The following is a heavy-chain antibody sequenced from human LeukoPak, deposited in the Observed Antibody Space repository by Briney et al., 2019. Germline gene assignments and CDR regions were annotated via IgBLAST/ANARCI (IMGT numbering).Heavy chain of an antibody. V-gene: IGHV3-74*01. CDR1: GFTFSSYW. CDR2: INSDGSSI. D-gene: IGHD3-3*01. J-gene: IGHJ4*02. CDR3: ARVGGVAGRAIDY. Sequence: GGSLRLSCAASGFTFSSYWMHWVRQTPGKGLMWVSRINSDGSSIGYADSVKGRFTISRDNAKNALYLQMNSLRAEDTAVYYCARVGGVAGRAIDYWGQGTLVTVSS.